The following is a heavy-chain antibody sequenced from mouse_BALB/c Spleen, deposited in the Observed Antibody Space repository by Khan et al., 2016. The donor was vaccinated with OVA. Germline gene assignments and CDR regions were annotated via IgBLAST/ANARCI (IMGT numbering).Heavy chain of an antibody. CDR3: ERGYYGDPLSY. CDR1: GFIFSDYY. J-gene: IGHJ3*01. V-gene: IGHV5-4*02. Sequence: EVELVESGGGLVKPGGSLKLSCAASGFIFSDYYMYWVRQTPEKRLEWVATISDGGSYTYYVDSVKGRFPISRDDAKNNLYLQMSSLKSEDTAIYYCERGYYGDPLSYWGQGTLVTVSA. D-gene: IGHD2-13*01. CDR2: ISDGGSYT.